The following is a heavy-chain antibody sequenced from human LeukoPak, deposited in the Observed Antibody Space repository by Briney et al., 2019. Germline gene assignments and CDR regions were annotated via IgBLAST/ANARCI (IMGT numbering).Heavy chain of an antibody. V-gene: IGHV4-39*01. CDR2: IYYSGTT. CDR1: GGSISSSTYY. Sequence: PSETLSHTCTVSGGSISSSTYYWGWIRQPPGKGLEWIGSIYYSGTTYYNPSLKSRVTISVDTSKNQFSLKLSSVSATDTAVYYCARAVSYYYYGMDVWGQGTTVTVSS. CDR3: ARAVSYYYYGMDV. D-gene: IGHD3-10*01. J-gene: IGHJ6*02.